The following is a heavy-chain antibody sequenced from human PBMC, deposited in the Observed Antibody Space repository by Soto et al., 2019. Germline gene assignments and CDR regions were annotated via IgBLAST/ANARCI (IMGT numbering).Heavy chain of an antibody. CDR3: AREDYYYYGSGSYFNAFDI. CDR1: GFTFSSYG. D-gene: IGHD3-10*01. V-gene: IGHV3-33*01. Sequence: QVQLVESGGGVVQPGRSLRLSCAASGFTFSSYGMHWVRQAPGKGLEWVAVIWYDGSNKYYADSVKGGFTISRDNSKNPMYVQMNSLRADDTAVYYCAREDYYYYGSGSYFNAFDIWGQGTMVTVSS. J-gene: IGHJ3*02. CDR2: IWYDGSNK.